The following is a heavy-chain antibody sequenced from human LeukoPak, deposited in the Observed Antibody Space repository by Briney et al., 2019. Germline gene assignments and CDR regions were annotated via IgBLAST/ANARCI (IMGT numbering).Heavy chain of an antibody. J-gene: IGHJ6*02. D-gene: IGHD3-3*01. V-gene: IGHV1-8*01. Sequence: ASVSVSSTASGYTFTSYDINWVRQAPGQGREWVGWMNPNRGNTGYTQKFQGRVTMTRNTSISTAYMELSSLRSEDTAVYYCARDGAPYYDFWSGSDQTYYYYYGMDVWGQGTTVTVSS. CDR1: GYTFTSYD. CDR3: ARDGAPYYDFWSGSDQTYYYYYGMDV. CDR2: MNPNRGNT.